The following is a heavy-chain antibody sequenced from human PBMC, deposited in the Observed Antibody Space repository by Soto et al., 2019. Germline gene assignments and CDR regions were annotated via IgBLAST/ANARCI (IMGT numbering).Heavy chain of an antibody. D-gene: IGHD2-15*01. J-gene: IGHJ3*02. CDR2: ISAYNGNT. CDR3: ASTYCSGGSCYSRRAFDI. V-gene: IGHV1-18*01. Sequence: ASVKVSCKASGYTFTSYGISWVRQAPGQGLEWMGWISAYNGNTNYAQKLQGRVTMTTDTSTSTAYMELRSLRSDDTAVYYCASTYCSGGSCYSRRAFDIWGQGTMVTVSS. CDR1: GYTFTSYG.